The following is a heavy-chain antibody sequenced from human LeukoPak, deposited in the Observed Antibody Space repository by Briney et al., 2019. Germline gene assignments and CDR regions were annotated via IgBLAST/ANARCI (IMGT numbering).Heavy chain of an antibody. V-gene: IGHV1-69*13. CDR2: IIPIFGTA. D-gene: IGHD2-2*01. CDR1: GGTFSSYA. J-gene: IGHJ6*03. CDR3: AREGKPAATPIYYYYYMDV. Sequence: SVKVSCKASGGTFSSYAISWVRQAPGQGLEWMGGIIPIFGTANYAQKFQGRVTITADESTSTGYMELSSLRSEDTAVYYCAREGKPAATPIYYYYYMDVWGKGTTVTVSS.